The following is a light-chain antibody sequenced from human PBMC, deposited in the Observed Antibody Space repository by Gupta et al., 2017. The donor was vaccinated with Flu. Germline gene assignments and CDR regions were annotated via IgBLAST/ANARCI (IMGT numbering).Light chain of an antibody. CDR2: HYD. CDR3: AARSDGVNGLYV. Sequence: RSNIGSNAVKWYQQLPDAATNPILHHYDVRRSGAPVPFSGSNSRTGASVALSGSQSEDEADYYCAARSDGVNGLYVFGTGTKVTVL. V-gene: IGLV1-44*01. CDR1: RSNIGSNA. J-gene: IGLJ1*01.